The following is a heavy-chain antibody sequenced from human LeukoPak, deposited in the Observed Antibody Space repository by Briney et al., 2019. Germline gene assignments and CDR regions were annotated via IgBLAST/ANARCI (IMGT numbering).Heavy chain of an antibody. J-gene: IGHJ4*02. CDR1: GFTFSSYG. CDR3: ARDRYDSSGYRGYYFDY. V-gene: IGHV3-33*01. Sequence: PGGSLRLSCAASGFTFSSYGMHWVRQAPGKGLEWVAVIWYDGSNKYYADSVKGRFTISRNNSKNTLYLQMNSLRAEDTAVYYCARDRYDSSGYRGYYFDYWGQGTLVTVSS. CDR2: IWYDGSNK. D-gene: IGHD3-22*01.